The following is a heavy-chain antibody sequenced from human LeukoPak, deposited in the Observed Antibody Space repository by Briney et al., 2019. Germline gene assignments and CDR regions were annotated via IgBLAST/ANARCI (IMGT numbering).Heavy chain of an antibody. J-gene: IGHJ5*02. CDR3: ARDSANYYDSSGYHVT. D-gene: IGHD3-22*01. CDR2: IGTSGNTI. V-gene: IGHV3-48*01. Sequence: GGSLRLSCAASGFTFSGYIMNWVRQAPGKGLEWVSFIGTSGNTIYYADSVKRRFTVSRDNAKNSLYLQMYSLRAEDTAVYYCARDSANYYDSSGYHVTWGQGTLVTVSS. CDR1: GFTFSGYI.